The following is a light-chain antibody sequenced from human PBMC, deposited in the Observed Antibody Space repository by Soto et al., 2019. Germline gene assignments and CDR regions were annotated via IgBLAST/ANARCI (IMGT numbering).Light chain of an antibody. V-gene: IGKV1-12*01. CDR3: QQGDSFPST. Sequence: DIQMTQSPSSVSASVGDRVTITCRASQSISSWLAWYQQKPGTVPKLLIYAASSLQSGVPSRFSGSGAGTEFTLTITSLQPEDFVTYYCQQGDSFPSTFGQGTRLEIK. J-gene: IGKJ5*01. CDR1: QSISSW. CDR2: AAS.